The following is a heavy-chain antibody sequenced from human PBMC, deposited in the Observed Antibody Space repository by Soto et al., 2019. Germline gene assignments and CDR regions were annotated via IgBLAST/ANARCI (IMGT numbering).Heavy chain of an antibody. CDR2: ILHDGSAE. V-gene: IGHV3-30*03. Sequence: PGGSLRLSCASSGFTFTSYGMHWVRQAPGKGLEWMALILHDGSAEYYADSVKGRFTISRDNSKSTLYLRMNSLRAEDTAVYYCARSRDGYSFYFYYGMDGWGQGTTVTVSS. CDR3: ARSRDGYSFYFYYGMDG. J-gene: IGHJ6*02. CDR1: GFTFTSYG. D-gene: IGHD4-4*01.